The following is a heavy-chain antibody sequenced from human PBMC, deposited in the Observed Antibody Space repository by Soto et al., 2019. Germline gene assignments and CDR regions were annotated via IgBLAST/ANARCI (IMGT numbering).Heavy chain of an antibody. J-gene: IGHJ4*02. Sequence: GGSLRLSCAPSGFTFSNHAMNWVRQAPGKGLECVSTISGSGGETYYTDSVRGRFTISRDNSKNTLYLQMNSLRADDTAIYYGARRTMDCYKSPLDSWGRGTLVTVSS. CDR3: ARRTMDCYKSPLDS. V-gene: IGHV3-23*01. CDR1: GFTFSNHA. D-gene: IGHD2-21*01. CDR2: ISGSGGET.